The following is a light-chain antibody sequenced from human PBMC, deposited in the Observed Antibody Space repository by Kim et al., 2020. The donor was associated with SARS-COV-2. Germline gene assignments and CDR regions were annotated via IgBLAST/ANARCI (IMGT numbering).Light chain of an antibody. J-gene: IGKJ1*01. CDR1: QNVNDD. Sequence: SPGERATLSCRASQNVNDDIAWYQQKPGQAPSLLIYEASTRAPGIPARFSGSGSGTDFTLTISSLEPEDFAVYHCQQRSRWPPTFGQGTKVDIK. V-gene: IGKV3-11*01. CDR3: QQRSRWPPT. CDR2: EAS.